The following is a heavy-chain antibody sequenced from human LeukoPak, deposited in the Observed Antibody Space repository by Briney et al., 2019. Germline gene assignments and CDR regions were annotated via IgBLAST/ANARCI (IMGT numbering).Heavy chain of an antibody. J-gene: IGHJ3*02. Sequence: PSETLSLTCTVSGYSISSGYYWGWIRQPPGKGLEWIGSIYYSGSTYYNPSLKSRVTISVDTSKNQFSLKLSSVTAADTAVYYCARDTGNPAAFDIWGQGTMVTVSS. CDR3: ARDTGNPAAFDI. V-gene: IGHV4-38-2*02. D-gene: IGHD1-14*01. CDR2: IYYSGST. CDR1: GYSISSGYY.